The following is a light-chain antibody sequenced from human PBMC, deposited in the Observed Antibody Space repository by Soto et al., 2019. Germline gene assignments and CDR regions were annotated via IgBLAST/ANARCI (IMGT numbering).Light chain of an antibody. J-gene: IGKJ1*01. CDR2: DGS. CDR1: QRISNL. V-gene: IGKV1-5*01. CDR3: QQYTSFSPWT. Sequence: DIQMTQSPSTLSASVGDRVTLTCRASQRISNLLAWYQQRPGEAPNLLIFDGSNLEPGVPSRFSGSGSGAEFTLTISSLQPEDFATYYCQQYTSFSPWTFGPGTKVDIK.